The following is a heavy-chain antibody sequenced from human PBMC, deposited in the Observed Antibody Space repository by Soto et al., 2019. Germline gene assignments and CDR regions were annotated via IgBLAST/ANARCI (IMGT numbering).Heavy chain of an antibody. J-gene: IGHJ5*02. CDR1: GGSISSGGYS. CDR2: IYHSGST. CDR3: ALVVTYYYDTGRVRSTWFDP. V-gene: IGHV4-30-2*01. Sequence: SETLSLTCAVSGGSISSGGYSWRWIRQPPGKGLEWIGYIYHSGSTYYNPSLKSRVTISVDRSKKQFSLKLSSVTAADTAVYYCALVVTYYYDTGRVRSTWFDPWGQGTLVTVS. D-gene: IGHD3-22*01.